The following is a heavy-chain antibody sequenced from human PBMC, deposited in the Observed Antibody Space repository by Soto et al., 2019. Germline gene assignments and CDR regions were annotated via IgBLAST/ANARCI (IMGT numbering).Heavy chain of an antibody. D-gene: IGHD2-2*01. V-gene: IGHV1-2*04. CDR1: RGTFSSYA. CDR3: ARGEERVAMPSGY. J-gene: IGHJ4*02. Sequence: ASVKVSCKASRGTFSSYAISWVRQAPGQGLEWMGLINPNSGGTNYAQKFQGWVTMTRDTSISTAYMELSRLRSDDTAVYYCARGEERVAMPSGYWGQGTLVTVPQ. CDR2: INPNSGGT.